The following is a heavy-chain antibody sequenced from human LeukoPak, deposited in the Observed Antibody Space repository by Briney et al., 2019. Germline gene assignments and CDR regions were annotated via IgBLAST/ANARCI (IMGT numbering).Heavy chain of an antibody. J-gene: IGHJ4*02. V-gene: IGHV3-74*01. CDR3: TRGYNTASLD. Sequence: GGSLRLSCVASGFTFNSNWLHWVRQVPGKGLVWVSRINTDGSTTNYADSVKGRFTISRDNTKNTLYLQMNSLRAEDSAVYFCTRGYNTASLDWGQGTRITVAS. CDR2: INTDGSTT. D-gene: IGHD5-18*01. CDR1: GFTFNSNW.